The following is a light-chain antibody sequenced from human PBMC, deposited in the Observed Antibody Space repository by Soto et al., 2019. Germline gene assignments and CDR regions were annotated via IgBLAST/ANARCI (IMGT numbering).Light chain of an antibody. CDR1: SSDVGGYNY. CDR3: SPYVGSNNFL. V-gene: IGLV2-8*01. J-gene: IGLJ1*01. Sequence: QSALTQPPSASGSPGQSFTISCTGTSSDVGGYNYVSWYQQHPGKAPKLMIYEVSKRPSGVPDRFSGSKSGNTASLTVSGLQAVDEAGYYCSPYVGSNNFLFGSGTKVTGL. CDR2: EVS.